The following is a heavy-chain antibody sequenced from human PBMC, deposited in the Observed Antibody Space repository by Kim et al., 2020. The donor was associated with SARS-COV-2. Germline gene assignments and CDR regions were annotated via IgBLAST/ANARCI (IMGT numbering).Heavy chain of an antibody. CDR2: Q. CDR3: ARVGATKWFDP. V-gene: IGHV7-4-1*02. J-gene: IGHJ5*02. D-gene: IGHD1-26*01. Sequence: QTYAQGFTGRFVFSLDTSVSTAYLQISSLKAEDTAVYYCARVGATKWFDPWGQGTLVTVSS.